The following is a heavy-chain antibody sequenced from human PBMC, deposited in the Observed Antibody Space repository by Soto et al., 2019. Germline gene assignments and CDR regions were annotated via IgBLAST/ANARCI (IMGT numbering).Heavy chain of an antibody. Sequence: EVQLLESGGGLVQPGGSLRLSCAASGFTFSSYAMSWVRQAPGKGLEWVSAISGSGGSTYYADSVKGRFTISRDNSKNTLYLQMNSLRAEDTAVYYCAKDGAPDGSWYPNYYYYYYGMDVWGQGTTVTVSS. D-gene: IGHD6-13*01. J-gene: IGHJ6*02. CDR2: ISGSGGST. V-gene: IGHV3-23*01. CDR3: AKDGAPDGSWYPNYYYYYYGMDV. CDR1: GFTFSSYA.